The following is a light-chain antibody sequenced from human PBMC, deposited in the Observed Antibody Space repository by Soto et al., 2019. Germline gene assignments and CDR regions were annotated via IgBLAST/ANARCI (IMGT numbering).Light chain of an antibody. V-gene: IGLV1-51*01. CDR3: GSWDSSLSAYV. Sequence: QSVLTQPPSVSAAPGQKVTISCSGSSSNIGGNSVSWYQQLPGTAPILLIYDDNKRPSGIPDRFSGSKSGTSATLGITGFQTGDEADYYCGSWDSSLSAYVFGTGTKVTLL. CDR2: DDN. J-gene: IGLJ1*01. CDR1: SSNIGGNS.